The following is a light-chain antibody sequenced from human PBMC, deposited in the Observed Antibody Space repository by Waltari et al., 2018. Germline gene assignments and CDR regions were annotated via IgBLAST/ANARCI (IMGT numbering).Light chain of an antibody. Sequence: QSALTQPASVSGSPGQSITISCTGTSSDVGGYNYVSWYQQHPGKAPKTMIYDVSTRPSGVSNRFSGSKSGNPASLTISGLQAEDESDYYCSSYTSSSRWVFGGGTKLTVL. CDR3: SSYTSSSRWV. CDR1: SSDVGGYNY. V-gene: IGLV2-14*03. CDR2: DVS. J-gene: IGLJ3*02.